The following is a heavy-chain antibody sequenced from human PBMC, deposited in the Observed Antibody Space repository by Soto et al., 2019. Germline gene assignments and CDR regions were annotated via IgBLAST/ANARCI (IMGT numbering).Heavy chain of an antibody. J-gene: IGHJ4*02. Sequence: SETLSLTCDFSGYAISSGFYWDWLRLPPGKVLEWIGCVYHTVSTYYNPSLESRVAISVDTSKKQFSLKMTSVTATDTAVYYCASHKVAPGGPSDYWGQGIPDNDSS. CDR2: VYHTVST. V-gene: IGHV4-38-2*01. CDR1: GYAISSGFY. CDR3: ASHKVAPGGPSDY. D-gene: IGHD5-12*01.